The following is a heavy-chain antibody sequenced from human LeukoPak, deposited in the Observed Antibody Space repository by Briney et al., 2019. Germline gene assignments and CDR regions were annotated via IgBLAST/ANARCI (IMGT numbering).Heavy chain of an antibody. V-gene: IGHV3-48*01. CDR1: GFAFSGYS. Sequence: GGSLRLSCAASGFAFSGYSMNWVRQAPGKGLEWVSYISSGSTTRYYADSVKGRFTISRDNAKNSLYLQMNSLRVDDTAVYYCASGELTGDYWGQGTLVTVSS. D-gene: IGHD7-27*01. CDR3: ASGELTGDY. CDR2: ISSGSTTR. J-gene: IGHJ4*02.